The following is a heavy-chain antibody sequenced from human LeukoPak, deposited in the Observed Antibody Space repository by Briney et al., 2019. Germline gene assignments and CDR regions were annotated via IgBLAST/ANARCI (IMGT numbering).Heavy chain of an antibody. Sequence: GGSLRLSCAGSGFTFSSYSMSRLRQAPGKGLEWVAVISYDGSNKYYADSVKGRFTISRDNSKNTLYLQMNSLRAEDTAVYYCARAGWIQLWNDYWGQGTLVTVSS. CDR1: GFTFSSYS. J-gene: IGHJ4*02. V-gene: IGHV3-30-3*01. CDR3: ARAGWIQLWNDY. D-gene: IGHD5-18*01. CDR2: ISYDGSNK.